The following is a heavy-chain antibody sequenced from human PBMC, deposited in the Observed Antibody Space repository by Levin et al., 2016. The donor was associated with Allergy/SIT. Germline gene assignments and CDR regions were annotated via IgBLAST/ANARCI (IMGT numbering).Heavy chain of an antibody. J-gene: IGHJ6*02. CDR3: ARSNEGSIYYYGMDV. Sequence: VRQMPGKGLEWMGRIDPSDSYTNYSPSFQGHVTISADKSISTAYLQWSSLKASDTAMYYCARSNEGSIYYYGMDVWGQGTTVTVSS. CDR2: IDPSDSYT. D-gene: IGHD1-1*01. V-gene: IGHV5-10-1*01.